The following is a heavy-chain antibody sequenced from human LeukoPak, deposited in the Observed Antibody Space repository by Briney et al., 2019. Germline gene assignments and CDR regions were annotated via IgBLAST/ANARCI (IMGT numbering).Heavy chain of an antibody. D-gene: IGHD7-27*01. CDR3: MCWGTDNH. CDR2: INPGGNEI. V-gene: IGHV3-7*01. CDR1: GFTFRSYW. J-gene: IGHJ4*02. Sequence: GGSLSLSCTFSGFTFRSYWMNWVRQAPGKGLEWVANINPGGNEIRSVDSVKGRSIISRDNAKNSLDLQMSSLRVEDTAVYYCMCWGTDNHWGQGILVTVSS.